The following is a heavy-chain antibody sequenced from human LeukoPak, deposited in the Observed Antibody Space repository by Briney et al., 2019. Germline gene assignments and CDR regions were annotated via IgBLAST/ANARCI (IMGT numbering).Heavy chain of an antibody. CDR3: ARMMYSSGWLAYFDR. Sequence: GGSLRLSCAASGFTFSSFAMSWVRQAPGKGLEWVSAISGSGGSRYYADSVQGLYSISRDNSKNTLYLQMNSLRAEDTAAYYCARMMYSSGWLAYFDRWGQGTLVTVSS. D-gene: IGHD6-19*01. V-gene: IGHV3-23*01. CDR2: ISGSGGSR. CDR1: GFTFSSFA. J-gene: IGHJ4*02.